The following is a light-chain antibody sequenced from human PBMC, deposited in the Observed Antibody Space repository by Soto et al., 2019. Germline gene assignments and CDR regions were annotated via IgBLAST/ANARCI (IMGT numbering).Light chain of an antibody. CDR3: SSYTTSTTRV. V-gene: IGLV2-14*01. J-gene: IGLJ3*02. CDR1: SSDIGVYDF. CDR2: DVT. Sequence: QSVLTQPASVSGSPGQSITISCTGTSSDIGVYDFVSWYQQHPGGAPKLLIYDVTNRPSGISDRFSGSKSGNTASLTISGLQPEDEADYYCSSYTTSTTRVFGGGTKLTVL.